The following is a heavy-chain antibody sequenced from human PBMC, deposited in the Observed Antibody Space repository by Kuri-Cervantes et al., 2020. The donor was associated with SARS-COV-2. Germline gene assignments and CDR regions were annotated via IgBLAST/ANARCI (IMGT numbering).Heavy chain of an antibody. D-gene: IGHD1/OR15-1a*01. J-gene: IGHJ6*02. CDR2: INPNSGDT. CDR1: GGTFSSYA. Sequence: ASVKVSCKASGGTFSSYAISWVRQAPGQGLEWMGWINPNSGDTNYSQKFQGWVTMTRDTSISTAYMELSRLKSDDTAVYYCARPKGLAGTGHYYGLDVWGQGNTVTVSS. V-gene: IGHV1-2*04. CDR3: ARPKGLAGTGHYYGLDV.